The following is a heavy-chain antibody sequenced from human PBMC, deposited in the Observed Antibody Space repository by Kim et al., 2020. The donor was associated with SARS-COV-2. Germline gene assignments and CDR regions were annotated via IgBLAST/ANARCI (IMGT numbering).Heavy chain of an antibody. D-gene: IGHD3-22*01. CDR2: IKSKTDGGTT. J-gene: IGHJ6*02. CDR1: GFTFSNAW. Sequence: GGSLRLSCAASGFTFSNAWMSWVRQAPGKGLEWVGRIKSKTDGGTTDYAAPVKGRFTISRDDSKNTLYLQMNSLKTEDTAVYYCTTGGYYDSSGYSYYYYYYGMDVWGQGTTVTVSS. V-gene: IGHV3-15*01. CDR3: TTGGYYDSSGYSYYYYYYGMDV.